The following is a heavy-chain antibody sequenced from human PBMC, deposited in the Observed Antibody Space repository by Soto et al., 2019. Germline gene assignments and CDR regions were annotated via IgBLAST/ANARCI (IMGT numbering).Heavy chain of an antibody. CDR1: GFTFSSYA. D-gene: IGHD6-19*01. Sequence: QVQLVESGGGVVQPGRSLRLSCAASGFTFSSYAMHWVRQAPGKGLEWVAVISYDGSNKYYADSVKGRFTISRDNSKNTLYLQMNSLGAEDTAVYYCARTPDSGWYDGGPFTYWGQGTLVTVSS. J-gene: IGHJ4*02. CDR2: ISYDGSNK. V-gene: IGHV3-30-3*01. CDR3: ARTPDSGWYDGGPFTY.